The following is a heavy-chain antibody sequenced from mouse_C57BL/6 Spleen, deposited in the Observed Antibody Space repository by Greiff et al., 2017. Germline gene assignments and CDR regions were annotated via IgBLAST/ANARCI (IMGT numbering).Heavy chain of an antibody. CDR1: GYAFSSSW. D-gene: IGHD2-4*01. V-gene: IGHV1-82*01. CDR2: IYPGDGDT. CDR3: ARDDYDWENFFFDY. J-gene: IGHJ2*01. Sequence: VQLQQSGPELVKPGASVKISCKASGYAFSSSWMNWVKQRPGKGLEWIGRIYPGDGDTNYNGKFKGKATLTADKSSSTAYMQLSSLTSEDSAVYFCARDDYDWENFFFDYWGQGTTLTVSS.